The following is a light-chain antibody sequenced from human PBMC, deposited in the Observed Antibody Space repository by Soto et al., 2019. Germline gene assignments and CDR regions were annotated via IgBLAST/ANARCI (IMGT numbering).Light chain of an antibody. Sequence: EILLTQSPGTLSLSPGERATLSCGASQRVTNNYLAWYQQRPGQAPSLLIYDASSRATGISDRLSGSGSGTDFTLTISRLEPEDSAVYYCQQYGTSRTFGQGTKVDIK. CDR3: QQYGTSRT. V-gene: IGKV3-20*01. CDR1: QRVTNNY. CDR2: DAS. J-gene: IGKJ1*01.